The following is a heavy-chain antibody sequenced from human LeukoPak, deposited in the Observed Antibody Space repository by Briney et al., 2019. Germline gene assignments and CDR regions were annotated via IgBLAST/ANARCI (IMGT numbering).Heavy chain of an antibody. CDR1: GFTFSRNW. J-gene: IGHJ4*02. Sequence: GGPLRLSCAASGFTFSRNWMSWVRQAPGRGLEWVANIKQDGSDKYYVDSVKGRFTISRDNAKTSLFLQMNSLRAEDTAVYYCAREVYGDNYFDYWGQGTLVTVAS. D-gene: IGHD4-17*01. V-gene: IGHV3-7*05. CDR3: AREVYGDNYFDY. CDR2: IKQDGSDK.